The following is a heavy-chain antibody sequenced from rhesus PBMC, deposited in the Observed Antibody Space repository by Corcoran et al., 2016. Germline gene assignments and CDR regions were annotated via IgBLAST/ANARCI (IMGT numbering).Heavy chain of an antibody. Sequence: QLQLQESGPGLVKPSETLSVTCAVSGGSISSSYWSWNRQAPGKGLEWIGYIYGSGTSTNFNPALKGRVTLSVDTSKNQLSLKLNSVTAADTAVYYCASDERTGAFDVRGQGLRVAVSS. CDR2: IYGSGTST. J-gene: IGHJ3*01. V-gene: IGHV4-169*02. CDR3: ASDERTGAFDV. CDR1: GGSISSSY.